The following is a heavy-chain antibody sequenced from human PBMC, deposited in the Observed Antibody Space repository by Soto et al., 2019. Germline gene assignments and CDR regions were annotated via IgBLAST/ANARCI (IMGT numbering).Heavy chain of an antibody. Sequence: QVQLVESGGGVVQPGRSLRLSCAASGFIFNEYGMHWVRQAPGKGLEWVAVIWYDGSTKYYADSVKGRFNFSRDNSKNTMSLKMHSLRVEDTAVYYCARWGCSGSNCNLNQRSFDLWGQGTLVTVSS. D-gene: IGHD2-15*01. CDR1: GFIFNEYG. CDR2: IWYDGSTK. V-gene: IGHV3-33*03. CDR3: ARWGCSGSNCNLNQRSFDL. J-gene: IGHJ4*02.